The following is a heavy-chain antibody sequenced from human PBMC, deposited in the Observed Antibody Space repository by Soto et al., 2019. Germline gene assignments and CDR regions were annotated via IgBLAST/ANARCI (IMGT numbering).Heavy chain of an antibody. CDR1: GFTFHDHS. D-gene: IGHD6-19*01. CDR2: INWDGSNK. CDR3: TKEAGTIYFDY. Sequence: GXXRLSCSASGFTFHDHSMHWFRQAPGKGLEWVSLINWDGSNKYYADSVKGRFTISRDNSKNSLYLEMNTLRSDDTALYYCTKEAGTIYFDYWGQGALVTVSS. J-gene: IGHJ4*02. V-gene: IGHV3-43*01.